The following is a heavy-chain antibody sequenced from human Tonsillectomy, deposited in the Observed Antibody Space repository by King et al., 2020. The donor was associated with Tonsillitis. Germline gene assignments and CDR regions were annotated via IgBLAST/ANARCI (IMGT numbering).Heavy chain of an antibody. CDR2: FSGSGGDT. Sequence: VQLVESGGGLVQPGGSLRLSCAASGFTFSSHAMSWVRQAPGKGLEWVSGFSGSGGDTYYANSVRGRFTISRDNSKNTVYLQMNSLRAEDTAVYYCAKHFSSSSWLFFDNWGQGNLVTVSS. CDR3: AKHFSSSSWLFFDN. D-gene: IGHD6-6*01. CDR1: GFTFSSHA. J-gene: IGHJ4*02. V-gene: IGHV3-23*04.